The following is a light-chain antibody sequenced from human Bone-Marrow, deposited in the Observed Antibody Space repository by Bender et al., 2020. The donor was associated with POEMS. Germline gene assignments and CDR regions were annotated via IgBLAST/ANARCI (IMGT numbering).Light chain of an antibody. V-gene: IGLV3-25*03. CDR2: KDS. CDR3: HSGDSTGTYGA. CDR1: DLPKQF. Sequence: SYELTQPPSVSVSPGQTARITCSGDDLPKQFAYWFQQKSGQAPVLVILKDSEWPSGIPGRFSGSSSGRIVTLTVGGGQGEDEVDYYCHSGDSTGTYGAFGGGTKLTVL. J-gene: IGLJ3*02.